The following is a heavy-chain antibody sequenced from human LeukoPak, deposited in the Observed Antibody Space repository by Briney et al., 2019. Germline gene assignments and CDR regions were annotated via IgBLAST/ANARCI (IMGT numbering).Heavy chain of an antibody. Sequence: SETLSLTCTVSGGSISSYYWSWIRQPPGKGLEWIGYIYYSGSTNYNPSLKSRVTISVDTSKNQFSLKLSSVTAADTAVYYCARDGGGCNFDYGGQGTLVTVSS. CDR2: IYYSGST. V-gene: IGHV4-59*01. CDR1: GGSISSYY. CDR3: ARDGGGCNFDY. D-gene: IGHD2-15*01. J-gene: IGHJ4*02.